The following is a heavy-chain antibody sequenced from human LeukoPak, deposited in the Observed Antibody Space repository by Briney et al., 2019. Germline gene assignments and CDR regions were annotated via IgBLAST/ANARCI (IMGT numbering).Heavy chain of an antibody. CDR2: ISGSGGST. Sequence: PGGSLRLSCAASGFTFSSYAMSWVRQAPGKGLEWVSAISGSGGSTYYADSVKGRFTLSRDNSKNTLYLQMNSLRAEDTAVYYCAKDMGSGYYYYFDYWGQGTLVTVSS. CDR1: GFTFSSYA. V-gene: IGHV3-23*01. D-gene: IGHD3-22*01. J-gene: IGHJ4*02. CDR3: AKDMGSGYYYYFDY.